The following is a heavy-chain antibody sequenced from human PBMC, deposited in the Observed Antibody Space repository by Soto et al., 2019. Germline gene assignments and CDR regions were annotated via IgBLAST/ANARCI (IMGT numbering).Heavy chain of an antibody. CDR3: ARGGPGALVSWNYGVGRGKNSDY. J-gene: IGHJ4*02. D-gene: IGHD1-7*01. Sequence: QVQLQESGPGLVKPSETLSLTCTVSGGSISSYYWSWIRQPPGKGLEWIGYIYYSGSTNYNPSLKSRVTISVYASKNESSRTLGCVTAADLAVYYCARGGPGALVSWNYGVGRGKNSDYWGQGTLVTVSS. CDR1: GGSISSYY. V-gene: IGHV4-59*01. CDR2: IYYSGST.